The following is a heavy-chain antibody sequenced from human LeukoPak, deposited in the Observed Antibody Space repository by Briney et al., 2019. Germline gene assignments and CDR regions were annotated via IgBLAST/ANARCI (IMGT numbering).Heavy chain of an antibody. V-gene: IGHV3-30*18. CDR1: GFTFSSYD. Sequence: QSGGSLRLSCAASGFTFSSYDMDWVRQAPGKGLEWVAVVSYDGSNKYYANSVKGRFTISRDNSKNTLYLQMNSLRVEDTAVYYCAEDRWRNSWFDSWGQGTLVTVSS. D-gene: IGHD3-16*02. J-gene: IGHJ5*01. CDR2: VSYDGSNK. CDR3: AEDRWRNSWFDS.